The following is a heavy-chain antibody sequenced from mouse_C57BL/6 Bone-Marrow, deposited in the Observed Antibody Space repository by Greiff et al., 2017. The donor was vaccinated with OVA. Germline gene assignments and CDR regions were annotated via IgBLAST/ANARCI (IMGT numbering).Heavy chain of an antibody. V-gene: IGHV5-4*01. D-gene: IGHD1-1*01. J-gene: IGHJ1*03. CDR1: GFTFSSYA. Sequence: EVHLVESGGGLVKPGGSLKLSCAASGFTFSSYAMSWVRQTPEKRLEWVATISDGGSYTYYPDNVKGRFTISRDNAKNNLYLQMSHLKSEDTAMYYCATKLLRYFDVWGTGTTVTVSS. CDR3: ATKLLRYFDV. CDR2: ISDGGSYT.